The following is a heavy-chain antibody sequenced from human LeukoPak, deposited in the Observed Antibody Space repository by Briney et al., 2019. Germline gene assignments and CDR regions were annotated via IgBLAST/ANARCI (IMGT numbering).Heavy chain of an antibody. V-gene: IGHV3-48*02. Sequence: GGSLRLSCAASGFIFNYYSMNWVRQAPGKGLEWVSYISSSSSSIYYADSVKGRFTISRDNAKNSLYLQMNSLRDEDTAAYYCTKESVTYLDYWGQGTLVTVSS. CDR1: GFIFNYYS. D-gene: IGHD2-21*02. J-gene: IGHJ4*02. CDR3: TKESVTYLDY. CDR2: ISSSSSSI.